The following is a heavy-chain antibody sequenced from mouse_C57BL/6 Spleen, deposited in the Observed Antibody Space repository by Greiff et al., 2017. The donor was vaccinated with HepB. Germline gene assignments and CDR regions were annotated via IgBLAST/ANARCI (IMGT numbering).Heavy chain of an antibody. J-gene: IGHJ1*03. V-gene: IGHV1-5*01. Sequence: EVQRVESGTVLARPGASVKMSCKTSGYTFTSYWMHWVKQRPGQGLEWIGAIYPGNSDTSYNQTFKGKAKLTAVNTASTAYMELSSLTNEDSAVYYCTREVLGYFDVWGTGTTVTVSS. CDR2: IYPGNSDT. CDR1: GYTFTSYW. CDR3: TREVLGYFDV.